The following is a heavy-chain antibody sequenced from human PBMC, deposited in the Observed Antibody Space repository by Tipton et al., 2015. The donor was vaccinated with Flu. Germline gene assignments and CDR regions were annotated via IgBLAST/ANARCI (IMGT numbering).Heavy chain of an antibody. V-gene: IGHV4-4*07. CDR3: ASGNFYDCSGYFAF. CDR2: THTNGNT. D-gene: IGHD3-22*01. CDR1: GGSINRYY. J-gene: IGHJ4*02. Sequence: GLVKPSETLSLTCNVSGGSINRYYWSWIRQSVGKGPEWIGRTHTNGNTNYNSSFGSRLTMSVDTSKSQFSMTLTSVTVADTAVYYCASGNFYDCSGYFAFWGQVILVTVSS.